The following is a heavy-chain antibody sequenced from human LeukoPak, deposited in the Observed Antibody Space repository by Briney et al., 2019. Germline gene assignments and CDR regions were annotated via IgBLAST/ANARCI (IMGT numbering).Heavy chain of an antibody. CDR1: GFTFSSSW. D-gene: IGHD6-13*01. Sequence: GGSLRLSCAASGFTFSSSWMHWVRQAPGKGLVWVSRINSDGSSTSYADSVKGRFTISRDNAKNTLYLQMNSLRAEDTAVYYCARDRSIAAAGFIDYWGQGTLVTVSS. CDR3: ARDRSIAAAGFIDY. J-gene: IGHJ4*02. V-gene: IGHV3-74*01. CDR2: INSDGSST.